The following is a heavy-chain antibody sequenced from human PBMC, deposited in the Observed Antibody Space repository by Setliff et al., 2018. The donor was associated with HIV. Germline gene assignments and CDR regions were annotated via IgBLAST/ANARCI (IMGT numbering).Heavy chain of an antibody. D-gene: IGHD3-10*01. CDR1: GDSITNDDYY. Sequence: SETLSLTCTVSGDSITNDDYYWGWIRQPPGKGLEWIAIIHYNGRTYYDPSLKSRVTIFVDTSKTQFYLKLRSVTASDTAVYYCARGKYYFDSGTPSYFDYWGQGSLVTVSS. J-gene: IGHJ4*02. V-gene: IGHV4-39*01. CDR3: ARGKYYFDSGTPSYFDY. CDR2: IHYNGRT.